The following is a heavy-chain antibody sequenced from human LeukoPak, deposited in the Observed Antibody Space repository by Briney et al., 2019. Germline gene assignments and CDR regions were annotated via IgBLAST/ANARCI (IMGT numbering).Heavy chain of an antibody. CDR1: GYTFSSYD. D-gene: IGHD2-21*01. V-gene: IGHV1-8*01. CDR3: TRSVRNGHIDY. J-gene: IGHJ4*02. CDR2: MNPNSGNT. Sequence: ASVKVSCKASGYTFSSYDINWVRQATGQGLEWMGWMNPNSGNTGYAQKFQGRVTMTRSTSISTAYMELSSLRFEDAAVYYCTRSVRNGHIDYWGQGTLVTVSS.